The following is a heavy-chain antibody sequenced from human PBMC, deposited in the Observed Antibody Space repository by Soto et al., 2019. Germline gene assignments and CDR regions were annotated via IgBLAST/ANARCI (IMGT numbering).Heavy chain of an antibody. D-gene: IGHD3-10*01. Sequence: QLHLVQSGAEVKKAGSSVKVSCKASGGTVSRYAITWVRQAPGKGLEWMGVFIPIFVSAHYAPKFQGRITITADESTSTAYMELSGLTSEDTAIYYCARDVSSDTTGFRGYDLWGQGTQVTVSS. J-gene: IGHJ4*02. CDR2: FIPIFVSA. CDR3: ARDVSSDTTGFRGYDL. CDR1: GGTVSRYA. V-gene: IGHV1-69*01.